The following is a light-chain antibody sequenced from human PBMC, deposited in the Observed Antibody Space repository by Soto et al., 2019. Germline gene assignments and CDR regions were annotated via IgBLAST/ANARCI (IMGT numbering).Light chain of an antibody. Sequence: QSVLTQPASVSGSPGQSITISCTGTSGDIGGYNYVSWYQQHPGKAPKLLISEVTNRPSGVSNRFSGSKSGNTASLTISGLQAEDEADYYCGTWDDSLSAGVFGGGTKVTVL. CDR2: EVT. V-gene: IGLV2-14*01. J-gene: IGLJ3*02. CDR3: GTWDDSLSAGV. CDR1: SGDIGGYNY.